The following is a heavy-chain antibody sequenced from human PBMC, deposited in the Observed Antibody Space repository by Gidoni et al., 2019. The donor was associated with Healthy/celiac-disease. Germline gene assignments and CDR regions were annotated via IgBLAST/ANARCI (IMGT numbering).Heavy chain of an antibody. D-gene: IGHD7-27*01. CDR1: GFTFSSYA. CDR3: AKGRTGPTPKDAFDI. Sequence: EVQLLESGGGLVQPGGSLRLSCAASGFTFSSYAMSWVRQAPRKGLEWISAISGSGGSTSYADSVKGRFTISRDNSKNTLYLQMNSLRAEDTAVYYCAKGRTGPTPKDAFDIWGQETMVTVSS. V-gene: IGHV3-23*01. CDR2: ISGSGGST. J-gene: IGHJ3*02.